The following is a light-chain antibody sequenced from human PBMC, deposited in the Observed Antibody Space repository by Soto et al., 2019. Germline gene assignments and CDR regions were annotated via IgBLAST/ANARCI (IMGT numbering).Light chain of an antibody. CDR1: GSNIGSNY. CDR3: AAWDDNLSALE. CDR2: NGD. Sequence: QSVLTQPPSASGTPGQRVTISCSGSGSNIGSNYVYWYQQLPGTAPKLLVYNGDQRPSGVPDRISGSKSGTSASLAISGLQSEDEADYYCAAWDDNLSALEFGGGTKLTVL. V-gene: IGLV1-47*02. J-gene: IGLJ2*01.